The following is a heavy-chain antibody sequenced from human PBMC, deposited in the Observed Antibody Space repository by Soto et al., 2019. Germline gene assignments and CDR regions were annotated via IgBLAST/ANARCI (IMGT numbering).Heavy chain of an antibody. CDR1: GFTFSSAW. Sequence: GGSLRLSCAASGFTFSSAWMNWVRQAPGKGLEWVGRIKSKFDGETTDYAAPVKGRFTISRDDSKNTLCLQMNSLKTEDTAVYYCTTDNGSGSYFVDYYYYGMDVWGQGTTVTVS. V-gene: IGHV3-15*07. J-gene: IGHJ6*02. D-gene: IGHD3-10*01. CDR3: TTDNGSGSYFVDYYYYGMDV. CDR2: IKSKFDGETT.